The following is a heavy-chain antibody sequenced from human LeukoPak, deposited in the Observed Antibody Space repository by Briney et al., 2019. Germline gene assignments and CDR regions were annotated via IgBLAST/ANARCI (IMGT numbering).Heavy chain of an antibody. CDR3: AKEYSSGWYD. V-gene: IGHV3-23*01. Sequence: GGSLRLSCAASGFTFSTYWMHWVRQVPGKGLEWVSRISGSADSTYYADSVKGRFTMSRDNSKNTVYLQMNSLRADDTAVYYCAKEYSSGWYDWGQGTLVTVSS. CDR2: ISGSADST. D-gene: IGHD6-19*01. J-gene: IGHJ4*02. CDR1: GFTFSTYW.